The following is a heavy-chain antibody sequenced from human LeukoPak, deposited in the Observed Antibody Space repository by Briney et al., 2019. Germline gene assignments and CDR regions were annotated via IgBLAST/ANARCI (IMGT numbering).Heavy chain of an antibody. CDR3: ARDPPTIYGSGSHIDY. CDR1: GYTFTSYG. D-gene: IGHD3-10*01. V-gene: IGHV1-18*01. Sequence: ASVKVSCKASGYTFTSYGISWVRQAPGQGLERMGWISAYNGNTNYAQKLQGRVTMTTDTSTSTAYMELRSLRSDDTAVYYCARDPPTIYGSGSHIDYWGQGTLVTVSS. J-gene: IGHJ4*02. CDR2: ISAYNGNT.